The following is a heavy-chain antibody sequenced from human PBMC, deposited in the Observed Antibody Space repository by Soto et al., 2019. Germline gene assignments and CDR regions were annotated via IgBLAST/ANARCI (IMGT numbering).Heavy chain of an antibody. D-gene: IGHD5-12*01. J-gene: IGHJ4*02. V-gene: IGHV3-21*01. CDR2: TSSSGTYT. CDR1: GFIFSSYS. Sequence: GGSLRLSCAASGFIFSSYSMNWVRQAPGKGLEWVSSTSSSGTYTYYVDSVKGRFTISRDNARNSLYLQMNSLRAEDTAVYYCARELYQIQITLPYSGYDFAYWAQGALVTVSS. CDR3: ARELYQIQITLPYSGYDFAY.